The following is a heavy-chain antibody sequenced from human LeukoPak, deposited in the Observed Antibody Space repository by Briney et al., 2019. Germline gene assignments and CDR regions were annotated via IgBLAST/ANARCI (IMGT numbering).Heavy chain of an antibody. Sequence: SGGSLRLSCAASGSNFKSYSMNWVRQAPGKGLVWVSFISSTSSDLLYADSVKGRFTVSRDNGKNSLYLQMNSLRAEDTAVYYCARAAGHYFDYWGQGSLVTVSS. V-gene: IGHV3-21*06. CDR2: ISSTSSDL. J-gene: IGHJ4*02. D-gene: IGHD3-10*01. CDR3: ARAAGHYFDY. CDR1: GSNFKSYS.